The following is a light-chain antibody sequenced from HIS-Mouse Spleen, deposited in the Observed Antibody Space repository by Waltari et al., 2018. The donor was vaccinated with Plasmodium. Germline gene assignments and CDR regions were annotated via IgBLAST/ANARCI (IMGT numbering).Light chain of an antibody. CDR3: SSYAGSNNLV. J-gene: IGLJ2*01. CDR2: EVS. Sequence: QSALTQPPSASGSPGQSVTISCTGTRRDVGGYNYVSWYQQHPGKAPKLMIYEVSKRPSGVPDRFSGSKSGNTASLTVSVLQAEDEADYYCSSYAGSNNLVFGGGTKLTVL. V-gene: IGLV2-8*01. CDR1: RRDVGGYNY.